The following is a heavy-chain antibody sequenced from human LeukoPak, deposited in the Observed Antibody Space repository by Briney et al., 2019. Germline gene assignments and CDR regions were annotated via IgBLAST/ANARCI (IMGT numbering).Heavy chain of an antibody. V-gene: IGHV3-23*01. CDR2: ISGTGTST. Sequence: PGGSLRLSCAASGFTFSNYVMNWVRQAPGKGLEWVSGISGTGTSTYYADSVKGRFTISRDNSKNTLYLQMNSLRAEDTAVYFCAKDRTRYCSSTSCYGPGDYWGQGTLVTVSS. CDR3: AKDRTRYCSSTSCYGPGDY. D-gene: IGHD2-2*01. J-gene: IGHJ4*02. CDR1: GFTFSNYV.